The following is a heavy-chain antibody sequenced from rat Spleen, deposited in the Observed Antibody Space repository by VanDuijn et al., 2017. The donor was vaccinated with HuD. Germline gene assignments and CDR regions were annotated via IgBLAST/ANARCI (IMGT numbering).Heavy chain of an antibody. J-gene: IGHJ2*01. CDR2: ISTGGGNT. CDR3: ARHGYGYTFYFDY. Sequence: EVQLVESDGGLVQPGRSLKLSCAASGFTFSDYYMAWVRQAPTKGLEWVATISTGGGNTYYRDSVKGRFTISRNTAKNTQYLQMDSLRSEDTATYYCARHGYGYTFYFDYWGQGVMVTVSS. V-gene: IGHV5S13*01. CDR1: GFTFSDYY. D-gene: IGHD1-4*01.